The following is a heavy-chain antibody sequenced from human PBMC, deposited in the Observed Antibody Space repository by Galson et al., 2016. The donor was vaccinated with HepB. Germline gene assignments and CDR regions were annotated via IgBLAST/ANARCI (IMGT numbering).Heavy chain of an antibody. CDR1: GFTFNTYG. D-gene: IGHD2/OR15-2a*01. J-gene: IGHJ1*01. CDR3: ARNPEVNIILLH. Sequence: SLRLSCAASGFTFNTYGMNWVRQAPGKGLEWISFISSSSDIIHYADSVKGRFTISRDNAKNALYLQMNSLRDEDMAVYYCARNPEVNIILLHWGQGTLVTVSS. V-gene: IGHV3-48*02. CDR2: ISSSSDII.